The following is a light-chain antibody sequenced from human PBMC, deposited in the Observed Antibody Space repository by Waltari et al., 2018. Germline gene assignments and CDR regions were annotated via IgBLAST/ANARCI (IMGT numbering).Light chain of an antibody. CDR2: DVF. J-gene: IGLJ2*01. CDR1: SSYLGCYYF. V-gene: IGLV2-14*03. Sequence: QSALTQPASVSGSPGPSITVPCPATSSYLGCYYFVSWYQHHPGQAPKLIIYDVFKRPSGVSNRFSGSKSGNTASLSISGLQADDEGDYYCTSSTFSSPLFGGGTKLTVL. CDR3: TSSTFSSPL.